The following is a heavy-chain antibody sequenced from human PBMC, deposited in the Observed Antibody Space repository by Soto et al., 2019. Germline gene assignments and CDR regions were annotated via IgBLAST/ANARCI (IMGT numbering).Heavy chain of an antibody. CDR1: GFTFTGSA. Sequence: GGSLRLSCAASGFTFTGSAMHWVRQAPGKGLEWVAIIWHDGSNKYYADSVKGRFTISRDNSQNTVSLQMNSLRADDTAVYYCARGGAAAGPFDYWGQGTLVTVSS. J-gene: IGHJ4*02. CDR3: ARGGAAAGPFDY. CDR2: IWHDGSNK. V-gene: IGHV3-33*01. D-gene: IGHD6-25*01.